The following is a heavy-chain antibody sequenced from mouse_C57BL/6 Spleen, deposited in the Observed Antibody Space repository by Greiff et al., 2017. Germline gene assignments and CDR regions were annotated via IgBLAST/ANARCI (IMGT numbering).Heavy chain of an antibody. Sequence: QVHVKPSGAELVKPGASVKMSCKASGYTFTSYWITWVKQRPGQGLEWIGDIYPGSGSTNYNEKFKSKATLTVDTSSSTAYMQLSSLTSEDSAVYYCARSYDYDASDYWGQGTTLTVSS. CDR1: GYTFTSYW. J-gene: IGHJ2*01. V-gene: IGHV1-55*01. CDR3: ARSYDYDASDY. CDR2: IYPGSGST. D-gene: IGHD2-4*01.